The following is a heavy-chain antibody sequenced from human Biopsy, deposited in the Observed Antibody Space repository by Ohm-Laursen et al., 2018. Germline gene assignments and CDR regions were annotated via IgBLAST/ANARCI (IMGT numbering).Heavy chain of an antibody. D-gene: IGHD5/OR15-5a*01. Sequence: GSSVKVSCKASGYDFLDFHIHWVRQVPGQGREWIGHINPHTGVTKYAQKFLDRITMTGDTSISTAYMDLSRLTSADTGIYYCARPSGGVSTIGFDPWGQGTLVIVSS. J-gene: IGHJ5*02. CDR2: INPHTGVT. CDR1: GYDFLDFH. CDR3: ARPSGGVSTIGFDP. V-gene: IGHV1-2*05.